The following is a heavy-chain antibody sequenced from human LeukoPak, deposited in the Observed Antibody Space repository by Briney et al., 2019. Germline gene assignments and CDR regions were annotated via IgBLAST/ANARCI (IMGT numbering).Heavy chain of an antibody. CDR1: GFTFSSYW. CDR3: ARVEQLVRYYYYYYYMDV. J-gene: IGHJ6*03. V-gene: IGHV3-7*01. Sequence: PGGSLRLSCAASGFTFSSYWMSWVRQAPGTGLEWVANIKQDGSEKYYVDSVKGRFTISRDNAKNSLYLQMNSLRAEDTAVYYCARVEQLVRYYYYYYYMDVWGKGTTVTVSS. D-gene: IGHD6-13*01. CDR2: IKQDGSEK.